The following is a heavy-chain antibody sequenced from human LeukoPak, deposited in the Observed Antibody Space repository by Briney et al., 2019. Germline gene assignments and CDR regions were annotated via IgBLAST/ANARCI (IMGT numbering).Heavy chain of an antibody. Sequence: PGGSLRLSCAASGFTFSSYEMNWVRQAPGKGLEWVSYISSSGSIIYYVDSVKGRFTISRDNAKNSLYLQMNSLRAEDTAVYYCARELPAYGGYDGSGYPDYWGQGTLVTVSS. V-gene: IGHV3-48*03. D-gene: IGHD3-22*01. CDR1: GFTFSSYE. J-gene: IGHJ4*02. CDR2: ISSSGSII. CDR3: ARELPAYGGYDGSGYPDY.